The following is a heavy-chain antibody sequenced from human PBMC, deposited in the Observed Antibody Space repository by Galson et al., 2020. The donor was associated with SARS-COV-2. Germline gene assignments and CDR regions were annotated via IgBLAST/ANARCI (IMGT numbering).Heavy chain of an antibody. CDR2: INHSGST. V-gene: IGHV4-34*01. CDR1: GGSFSGHY. J-gene: IGHJ4*02. CDR3: VRASWPPVVSVFIGGPNNFDY. D-gene: IGHD2-15*01. Sequence: SQASETLSLTCAVYGGSFSGHYWNWIRQSPGKGLQWIGEINHSGSTDYISSLKSRVTMSVDRSKNQFSLRLRSVTAADTAVYYCVRASWPPVVSVFIGGPNNFDYWSQGTLVTVSS.